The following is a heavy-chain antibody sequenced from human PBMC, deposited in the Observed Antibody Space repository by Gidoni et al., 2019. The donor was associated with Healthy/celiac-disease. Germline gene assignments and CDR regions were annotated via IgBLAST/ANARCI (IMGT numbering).Heavy chain of an antibody. CDR2: FDPEDGET. CDR1: GYTLTELS. D-gene: IGHD3-10*01. J-gene: IGHJ4*02. Sequence: QVQLVQSGAEVKKPGASVKVSCTVSGYTLTELSMHWVRQAPGKGLEWMGGFDPEDGETIYAQKFQGRVTMTEDTSTDTAYMELSSLRSEDTAVYYCATSPQIYYGSGSCFDYWGQGTLVTVSS. V-gene: IGHV1-24*01. CDR3: ATSPQIYYGSGSCFDY.